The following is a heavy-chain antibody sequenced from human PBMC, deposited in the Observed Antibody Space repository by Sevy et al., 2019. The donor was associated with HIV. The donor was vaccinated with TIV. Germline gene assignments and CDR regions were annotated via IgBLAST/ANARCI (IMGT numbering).Heavy chain of an antibody. CDR1: GFTFSSYS. V-gene: IGHV3-48*02. J-gene: IGHJ4*02. Sequence: GGSLRLSCAASGFTFSSYSMNWVRQAPGKGLEWVSYISSSSSTIYYEDTVKGRFTISRDNAKNSHYLQMNSLRDEDTAVYYCAREGYYYDSSGYYSFDYWGQGTLVTVSS. D-gene: IGHD3-22*01. CDR2: ISSSSSTI. CDR3: AREGYYYDSSGYYSFDY.